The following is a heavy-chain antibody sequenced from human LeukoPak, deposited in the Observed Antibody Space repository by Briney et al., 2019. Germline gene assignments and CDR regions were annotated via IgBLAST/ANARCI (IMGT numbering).Heavy chain of an antibody. CDR2: IYYSGST. CDR1: GGSISSYY. Sequence: PSETLSLTCTVSGGSISSYYWSWIRQPPGKGLEWIGYIYYSGSTNYNPSLKSRVTISVDTSKNQFSLKLTSMTAADTAVYYCARGTYCGGDCYPGPYYFDYWGQGTLVTVSS. D-gene: IGHD2-21*02. V-gene: IGHV4-59*01. J-gene: IGHJ4*02. CDR3: ARGTYCGGDCYPGPYYFDY.